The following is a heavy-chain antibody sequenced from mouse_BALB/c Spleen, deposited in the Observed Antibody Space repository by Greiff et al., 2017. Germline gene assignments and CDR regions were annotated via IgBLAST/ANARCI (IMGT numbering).Heavy chain of an antibody. D-gene: IGHD2-1*01. J-gene: IGHJ4*01. CDR3: AIYGNYYAMDY. CDR1: GYTFTSYW. V-gene: IGHV1-7*01. Sequence: VQLQQSGAELAKPGASVKMSCKASGYTFTSYWLHWVKQRLGQGLEWIGYINPSTGYTEYNQKFKDKATLTADKSPSTAYMQLSSLTSEDSAVYYCAIYGNYYAMDYWGQGTSVTVSS. CDR2: INPSTGYT.